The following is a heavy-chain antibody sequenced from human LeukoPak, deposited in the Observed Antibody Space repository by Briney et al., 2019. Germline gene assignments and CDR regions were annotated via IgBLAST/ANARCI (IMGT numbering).Heavy chain of an antibody. D-gene: IGHD6-13*01. CDR1: GFTFSSYG. CDR3: AKDRYSGLNTIDY. V-gene: IGHV3-30*18. J-gene: IGHJ4*02. CDR2: ISYDGSYK. Sequence: GGSLRLSCAASGFTFSSYGMHWVRQAPGKGLEWVAVISYDGSYKFYADSVKGRFTISRDNSKSTLYLQMNSLRAEDTAVYYCAKDRYSGLNTIDYWGQGTLVTVSS.